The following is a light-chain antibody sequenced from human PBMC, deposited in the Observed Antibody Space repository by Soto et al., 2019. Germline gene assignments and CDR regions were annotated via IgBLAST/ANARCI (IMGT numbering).Light chain of an antibody. V-gene: IGKV3-20*01. J-gene: IGKJ1*01. Sequence: EIVLTQSPGTLSLSPGERATLSCRASQSVSSSYLAWYQQKPGQAPRLLIYGASSRATGIPDRFSGSGSGKDLPLTISRLEPEDFAVYYCQRYGSSRTFGQGTKVEIK. CDR3: QRYGSSRT. CDR1: QSVSSSY. CDR2: GAS.